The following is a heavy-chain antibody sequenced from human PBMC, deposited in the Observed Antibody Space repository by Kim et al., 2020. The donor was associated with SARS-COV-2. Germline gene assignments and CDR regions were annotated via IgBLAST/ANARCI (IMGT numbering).Heavy chain of an antibody. Sequence: GGSLRLSCAASGSTFGDYAMHWVRQAPGKGLEWVSGISWNSGSIGYADSVKGRFTISRDNPKNSLYLQMNSLRAEDTALYYCAKDHGSGSYRGSFAFDIWGQGTMVTVSS. CDR1: GSTFGDYA. V-gene: IGHV3-9*01. J-gene: IGHJ3*02. CDR3: AKDHGSGSYRGSFAFDI. D-gene: IGHD3-10*01. CDR2: ISWNSGSI.